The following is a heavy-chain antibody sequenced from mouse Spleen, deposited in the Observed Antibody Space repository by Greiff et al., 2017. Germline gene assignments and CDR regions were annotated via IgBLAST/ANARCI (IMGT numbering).Heavy chain of an antibody. D-gene: IGHD1-1*01. Sequence: EVQLQESGPGLVKPSQSLSLTCSVTGYSITSGYYWNWIRQFPGNKLEWMGYISYDGSNNYNPSLKNRISITRDTSKNQFFLKLNSVTTEDTATYYCARDYGSRRDYAMDYWGQGTSVTVSS. CDR1: GYSITSGYY. V-gene: IGHV3-6*01. CDR2: ISYDGSN. J-gene: IGHJ4*01. CDR3: ARDYGSRRDYAMDY.